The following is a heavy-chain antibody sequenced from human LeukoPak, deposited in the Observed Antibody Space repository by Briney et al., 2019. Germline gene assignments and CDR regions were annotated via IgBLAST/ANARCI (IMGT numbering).Heavy chain of an antibody. J-gene: IGHJ4*02. D-gene: IGHD3-22*01. Sequence: GGSLRLSCAASGFTFSSYGMHLVRQAPGKGLEWVGVIWYDGSNKYYADSVKGRFTISRDNSKNTLYLQMNSLRAEDTAVYYCARDLLRYDSSGDPAGWGQGTLVTVSS. CDR3: ARDLLRYDSSGDPAG. CDR2: IWYDGSNK. V-gene: IGHV3-33*01. CDR1: GFTFSSYG.